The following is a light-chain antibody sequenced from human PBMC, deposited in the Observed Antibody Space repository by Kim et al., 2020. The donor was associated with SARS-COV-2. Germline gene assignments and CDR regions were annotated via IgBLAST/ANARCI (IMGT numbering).Light chain of an antibody. CDR1: SSDVGGYNY. J-gene: IGLJ1*01. CDR3: SSYTSSSTFYV. Sequence: QSITISCTGTSSDVGGYNYVSWYQQHPGKAPKLMIYDVSNRPSGVSNRFSGSKSGNTASLTISGLKAEDEADYYCSSYTSSSTFYVFGTGTKVTVL. V-gene: IGLV2-14*03. CDR2: DVS.